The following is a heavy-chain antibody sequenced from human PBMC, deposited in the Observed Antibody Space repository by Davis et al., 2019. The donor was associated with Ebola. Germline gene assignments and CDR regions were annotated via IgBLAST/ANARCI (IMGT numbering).Heavy chain of an antibody. CDR1: GYTFTSYG. J-gene: IGHJ4*02. D-gene: IGHD1/OR15-1a*01. V-gene: IGHV1-2*06. Sequence: ASVKVSCKASGYTFTSYGISWVRQAPGQGLEWMGRINPNSGGTNYAQKFQGRVTMTRDTSISTAYMELSRLRSDDTAVYYCARGGTGTRYWGQGTLVTVAS. CDR2: INPNSGGT. CDR3: ARGGTGTRY.